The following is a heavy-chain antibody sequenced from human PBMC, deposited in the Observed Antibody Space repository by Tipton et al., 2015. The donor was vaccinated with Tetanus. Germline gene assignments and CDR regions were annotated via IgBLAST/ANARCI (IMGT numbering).Heavy chain of an antibody. CDR1: GFAFSSYA. CDR3: ARDRDGDYAAFDY. Sequence: SLRLSCAASGFAFSSYAMHWVRQAPGKGLEWVAVISYDGSNKYYADSVKGRLTISRDNPKNTLYLQMNSLRAEDTAVYYCARDRDGDYAAFDYWGQGTLVTVSS. J-gene: IGHJ4*02. CDR2: ISYDGSNK. V-gene: IGHV3-30*04. D-gene: IGHD4-17*01.